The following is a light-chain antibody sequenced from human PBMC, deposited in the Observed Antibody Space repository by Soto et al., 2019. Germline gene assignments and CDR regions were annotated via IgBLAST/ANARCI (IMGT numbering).Light chain of an antibody. Sequence: QSALTQPRSVSGSPGQSVTISCTGTSTDVGRYKYVSWYQHHPGKAPKVLIYDVSKRPSGVPDRFSGFKSGNTASLTISGLQAEDDADYYCCSYAGNSWVFGGGTKVTVL. CDR1: STDVGRYKY. CDR2: DVS. V-gene: IGLV2-11*01. J-gene: IGLJ3*02. CDR3: CSYAGNSWV.